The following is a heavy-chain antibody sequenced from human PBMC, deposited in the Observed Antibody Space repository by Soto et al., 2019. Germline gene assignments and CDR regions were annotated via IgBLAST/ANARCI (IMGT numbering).Heavy chain of an antibody. CDR3: ARLWSAYYYGMDV. J-gene: IGHJ6*02. V-gene: IGHV3-7*04. CDR1: GFTFSSYW. CDR2: MNPDGSEK. Sequence: GGSLRLSCAASGFTFSSYWMSWVRQAPGKGLEWVANMNPDGSEKYYLDSVKGRFTISRDNAKNSLSLQMNSLRAEDTAVYYCARLWSAYYYGMDVWGQGTTVTVS. D-gene: IGHD3-3*01.